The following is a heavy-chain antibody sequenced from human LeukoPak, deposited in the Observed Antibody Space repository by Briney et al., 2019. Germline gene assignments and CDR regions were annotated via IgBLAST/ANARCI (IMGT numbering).Heavy chain of an antibody. CDR1: GGSLSSYY. V-gene: IGHV4-59*01. J-gene: IGHJ5*02. CDR2: IYYSGST. D-gene: IGHD2-2*03. Sequence: SETLSLTCTVSGGSLSSYYWSWIRQPPGQGLERIGYIYYSGSTSYNPSLKSRVTISVDTSKNQFSLKLSSVTAADTAVYYCARDVGYCSSTSCYPSYNWFDPWGQGTLVTVSS. CDR3: ARDVGYCSSTSCYPSYNWFDP.